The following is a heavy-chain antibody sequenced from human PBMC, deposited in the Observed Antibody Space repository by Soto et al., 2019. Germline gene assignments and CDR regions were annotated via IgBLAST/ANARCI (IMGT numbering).Heavy chain of an antibody. J-gene: IGHJ6*02. V-gene: IGHV4-39*01. CDR2: IYYSGST. CDR1: GGSISSSSYY. CDR3: ARREVAAFYYYGMDV. Sequence: SETLSLTCTVSGGSISSSSYYWGWIRQPPGKGLEWMGSIYYSGSTYYNPSLKSRVTISVDTSKNQFSLKLSSVTAADTAVYYCARREVAAFYYYGMDVWGQGTTVTVSS. D-gene: IGHD2-15*01.